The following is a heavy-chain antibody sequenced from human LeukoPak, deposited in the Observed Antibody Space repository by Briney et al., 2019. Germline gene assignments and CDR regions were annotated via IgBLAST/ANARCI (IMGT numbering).Heavy chain of an antibody. V-gene: IGHV1-2*02. CDR3: ARDAYFGYSYSWHSDY. CDR2: INPNSGAT. J-gene: IGHJ4*02. CDR1: GYTFTGNY. D-gene: IGHD5-18*01. Sequence: ASVKVSCKASGYTFTGNYIHWVRQAPGQGLEWMGWINPNSGATKYAQKLQGRVTMTRDTSISTAYMELSSLTSDDTAVYYCARDAYFGYSYSWHSDYWGQGTLVTVSS.